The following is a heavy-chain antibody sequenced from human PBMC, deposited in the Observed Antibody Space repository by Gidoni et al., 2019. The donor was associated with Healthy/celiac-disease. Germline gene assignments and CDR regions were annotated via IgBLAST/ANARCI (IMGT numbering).Heavy chain of an antibody. Sequence: EVQLVESGGGLVQPVGSLRLSCAASGVTFSSYSMNWVRQAPGTGLEWVSYISSSSSTIYYADSVKGRFTISRDNAKNSLYLQMNSLRDEDTAVYYCAREGLLGIGGAFDIWGQGTMVTVSS. CDR3: AREGLLGIGGAFDI. D-gene: IGHD7-27*01. CDR2: ISSSSSTI. J-gene: IGHJ3*02. CDR1: GVTFSSYS. V-gene: IGHV3-48*02.